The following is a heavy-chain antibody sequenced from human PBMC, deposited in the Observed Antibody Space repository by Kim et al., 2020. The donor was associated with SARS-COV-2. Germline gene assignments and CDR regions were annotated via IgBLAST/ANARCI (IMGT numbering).Heavy chain of an antibody. CDR3: ARNHWYYFDY. J-gene: IGHJ4*02. Sequence: GGSLRLSCADSGFTFSGHYMTWVRQAPGKGLEWVANIKQDGSEKLYVDSVKGRFTISRDNAKKSLYLQMNSLRAEDTAMYYCARNHWYYFDYWGQGTLVTGSS. CDR1: GFTFSGHY. CDR2: IKQDGSEK. V-gene: IGHV3-7*05. D-gene: IGHD2-8*02.